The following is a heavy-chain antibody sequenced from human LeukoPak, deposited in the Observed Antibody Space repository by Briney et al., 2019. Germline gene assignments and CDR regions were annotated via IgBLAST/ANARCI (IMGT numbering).Heavy chain of an antibody. CDR1: GISINSGGYY. V-gene: IGHV4-31*01. CDR2: IYCSGST. Sequence: SATLSLSFAVSGISINSGGYYSSWIRQHPGEGLEWIGYIYCSGSTYYNPSLKSLVPISVDTSENQLSLKLISVTAADPAVYYCARLSGRPWYWGQGTLVTVSS. D-gene: IGHD1-26*01. CDR3: ARLSGRPWY. J-gene: IGHJ4*02.